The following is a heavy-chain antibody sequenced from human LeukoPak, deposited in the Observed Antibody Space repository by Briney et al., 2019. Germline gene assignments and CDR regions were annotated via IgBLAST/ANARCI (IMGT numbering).Heavy chain of an antibody. D-gene: IGHD6-13*01. CDR2: ASAYNGDT. CDR1: GYSFTNYG. CDR3: ARDNEIAAAGTSHYFDY. Sequence: ASVKVSCKASGYSFTNYGITWVRQAPGQGLEWMGWASAYNGDTVYAQKFQGRVTMTTDTSTSTAYMELRSLRSDDSAVYYCARDNEIAAAGTSHYFDYWGREPWSPSPQ. J-gene: IGHJ4*02. V-gene: IGHV1-18*01.